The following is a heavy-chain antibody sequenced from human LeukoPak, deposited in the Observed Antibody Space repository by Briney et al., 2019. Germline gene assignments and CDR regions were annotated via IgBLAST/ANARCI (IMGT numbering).Heavy chain of an antibody. CDR2: ISYDGSNK. Sequence: GGSLRLSCAASGFTFSSYGMHWVRQAPGKGLEWVAVISYDGSNKYYADSVKGRFTISRDNSKNTLYLQMNSLRAEDTAVYYCAKALKIRSLIDYFDYWGQGTLVIVSS. CDR3: AKALKIRSLIDYFDY. J-gene: IGHJ4*02. V-gene: IGHV3-30*18. CDR1: GFTFSSYG.